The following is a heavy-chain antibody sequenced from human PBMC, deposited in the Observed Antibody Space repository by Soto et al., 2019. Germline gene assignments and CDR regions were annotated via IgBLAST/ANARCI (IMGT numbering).Heavy chain of an antibody. CDR3: ARGAGQWLKGEDY. J-gene: IGHJ4*02. V-gene: IGHV4-31*03. CDR2: IYYSGST. Sequence: SETLSLTCTVSGGSISSGGYYWSWIRQHPGKGLEWIGYIYYSGSTYYNPSLKSRVTISVDTAKNQFSLKLGSVTAADTAVDYCARGAGQWLKGEDYWGQGTLVTVSS. D-gene: IGHD6-19*01. CDR1: GGSISSGGYY.